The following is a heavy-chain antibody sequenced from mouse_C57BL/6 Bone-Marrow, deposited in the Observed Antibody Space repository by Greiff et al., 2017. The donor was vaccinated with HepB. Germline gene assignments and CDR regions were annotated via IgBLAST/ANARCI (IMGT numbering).Heavy chain of an antibody. CDR1: GFTFSSYA. D-gene: IGHD1-1*01. V-gene: IGHV5-4*01. CDR2: ISDGGSYT. CDR3: ARDRGANYYGSRGDYFDY. J-gene: IGHJ2*01. Sequence: EVQLVESGGGLVKPGGSLKLSCAASGFTFSSYAMSWVRQTPEKRLEWVATISDGGSYTYYPDNVKGRFTISRDNAKNNLYLQMSHLKSEDTAMYYCARDRGANYYGSRGDYFDYWGQGTTLTVSS.